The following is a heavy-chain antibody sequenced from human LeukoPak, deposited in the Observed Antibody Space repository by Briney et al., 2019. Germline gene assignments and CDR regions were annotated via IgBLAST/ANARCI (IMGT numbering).Heavy chain of an antibody. CDR2: INPSGGST. Sequence: ASVKVSCKASGYTFTSYYMHWVRQAPVQGLEWMGIINPSGGSTSYAQKFQGRVTMTRDTSTSTVYMELSSLRSEDTAVYYCAAKELLLRLFDDYWGQGTLVTVSS. D-gene: IGHD2-15*01. J-gene: IGHJ4*02. CDR3: AAKELLLRLFDDY. V-gene: IGHV1-46*01. CDR1: GYTFTSYY.